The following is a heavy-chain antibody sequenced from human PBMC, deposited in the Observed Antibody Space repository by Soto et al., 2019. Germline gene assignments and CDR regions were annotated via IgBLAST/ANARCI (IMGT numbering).Heavy chain of an antibody. CDR3: ARGRYDYSPFDY. CDR2: IWNDGSNK. Sequence: QMQLVESGGGVVQPGRSLRLSCAASGFTFSSYGMHWVRQAPGKGLEWVAIIWNDGSNKYYADSVKGRFTISRDDSKNTLYLQMNSLRAEDTAVYYCARGRYDYSPFDYWGQGTLVTVSS. V-gene: IGHV3-33*01. J-gene: IGHJ4*02. D-gene: IGHD3-3*01. CDR1: GFTFSSYG.